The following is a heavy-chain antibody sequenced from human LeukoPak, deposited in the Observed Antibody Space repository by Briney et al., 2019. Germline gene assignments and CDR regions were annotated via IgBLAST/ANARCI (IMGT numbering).Heavy chain of an antibody. CDR2: IYYSGNT. J-gene: IGHJ4*02. CDR1: GGSISSYY. Sequence: PSETLSLTCTVSGGSISSYYWSWIRQPPGKGLEWIGSIYYSGNTYYNPSLKSRVTTSIDTSKNQFFLKLSSVTAADTAVYYCARDLLKCSGGSCYFYYFDYWGQGTLVTVSS. D-gene: IGHD2-15*01. CDR3: ARDLLKCSGGSCYFYYFDY. V-gene: IGHV4-59*12.